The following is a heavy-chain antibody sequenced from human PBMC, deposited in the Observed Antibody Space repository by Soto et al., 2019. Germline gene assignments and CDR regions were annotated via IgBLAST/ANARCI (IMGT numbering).Heavy chain of an antibody. V-gene: IGHV1-69*13. CDR2: IIPIFGIA. J-gene: IGHJ4*02. CDR1: GGTFSSYA. Sequence: ASVKVSCKASGGTFSSYAISWVRQAPGQGLEWMGGIIPIFGIANYAQKFQGRVTITADESTSTAYMELSSLRSEDTAVYYCARASVVVTAIYYFDYWGQGTLVPVSS. CDR3: ARASVVVTAIYYFDY. D-gene: IGHD2-21*02.